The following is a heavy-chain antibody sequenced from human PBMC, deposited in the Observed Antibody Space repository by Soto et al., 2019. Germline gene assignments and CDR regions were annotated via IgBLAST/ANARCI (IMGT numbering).Heavy chain of an antibody. Sequence: HPGGSLRLSCAASGFTFASYAMTWVRQAPGKGLEWVSTISGGGHNTYYADSVKGRFTISRDNSKNTLYLQMNSLRAEDTALYYCAKMETTVTTYFDSWGQGTLVTVS. J-gene: IGHJ4*02. CDR1: GFTFASYA. CDR3: AKMETTVTTYFDS. CDR2: ISGGGHNT. V-gene: IGHV3-23*01. D-gene: IGHD4-17*01.